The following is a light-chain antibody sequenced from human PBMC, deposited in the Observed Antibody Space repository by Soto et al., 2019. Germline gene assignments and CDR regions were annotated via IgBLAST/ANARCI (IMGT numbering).Light chain of an antibody. CDR2: QVT. CDR1: GSDIATFNY. CDR3: NSYSSTSFYV. Sequence: SALAQPASMSGSPGQSITISCTGSGSDIATFNYVSWYQQYPGKAPKLLIYQVTSRASGVSHRFSGSKSGNTAALTISGLQPEDEAEYYCNSYSSTSFYVFGTGTK. J-gene: IGLJ1*01. V-gene: IGLV2-14*01.